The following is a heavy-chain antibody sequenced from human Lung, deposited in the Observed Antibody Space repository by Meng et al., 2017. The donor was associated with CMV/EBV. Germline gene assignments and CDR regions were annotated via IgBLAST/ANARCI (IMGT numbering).Heavy chain of an antibody. CDR3: AKESSGFDY. J-gene: IGHJ4*02. Sequence: SLKISCAASGFTFDDYAMHWVRQAPGKGPEWVSGISWNSGSIGYADSVKGRFTISRDNAKNSLYLQMNSLRAEDTALYYCAKESSGFDYWGQGTLVTVSS. D-gene: IGHD6-19*01. CDR1: GFTFDDYA. CDR2: ISWNSGSI. V-gene: IGHV3-9*01.